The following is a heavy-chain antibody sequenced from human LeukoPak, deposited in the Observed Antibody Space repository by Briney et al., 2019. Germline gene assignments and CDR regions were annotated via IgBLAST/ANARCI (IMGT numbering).Heavy chain of an antibody. CDR3: TNTVVVVASTGFDY. V-gene: IGHV3-15*01. CDR2: IKSKTDGGTT. Sequence: WIRQPPGKGLEWVGRIKSKTDGGTTDYAAPVKGRFTISRDDSKNTLYLQMNSLETEDTAVYYCTNTVVVVASTGFDYWGQGTLVTVSP. D-gene: IGHD2-15*01. J-gene: IGHJ4*02.